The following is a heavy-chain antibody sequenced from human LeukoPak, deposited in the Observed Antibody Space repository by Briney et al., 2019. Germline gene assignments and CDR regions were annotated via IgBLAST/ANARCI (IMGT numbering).Heavy chain of an antibody. D-gene: IGHD2-8*02. CDR1: GFIFDDFG. CDR3: ATYRQVLLPFES. V-gene: IGHV3-20*04. Sequence: GGSLRLSCAASGFIFDDFGMSWVRQAPGKGLEWVSGINWNGGSTSYADSVKGRFTISRDNAKSSLYLQMNSLRAEDTAIYYCATYRQVLLPFESWGQGTLVTVSS. CDR2: INWNGGST. J-gene: IGHJ4*02.